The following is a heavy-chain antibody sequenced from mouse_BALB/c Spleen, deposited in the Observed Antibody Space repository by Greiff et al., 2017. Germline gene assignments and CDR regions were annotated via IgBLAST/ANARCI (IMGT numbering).Heavy chain of an antibody. V-gene: IGHV14-3*02. Sequence: EVQRVESGAELVKPGASVKLSCTASGFNIKDTYMHWVKQRPEQGLEWIGRIDPANGNTKYDPKFQGKATITADTSSNTAYLQLSSLTSEDTAVYYCARPSMITTGAWFAYWGQGTLVTVSA. D-gene: IGHD2-4*01. CDR2: IDPANGNT. J-gene: IGHJ3*01. CDR1: GFNIKDTY. CDR3: ARPSMITTGAWFAY.